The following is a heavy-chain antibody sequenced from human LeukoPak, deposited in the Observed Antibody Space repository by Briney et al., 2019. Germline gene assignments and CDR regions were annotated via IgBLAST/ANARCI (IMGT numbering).Heavy chain of an antibody. CDR3: ARTRTTGTTIYFDY. J-gene: IGHJ4*02. Sequence: SGPTLVKPTQTLTLTCTFSGFSLSTTTMRVSWIRQPPGKALEWLARIDWDDDKFYSTSLKTRLTISKDTSKNPVVLTMTNMDPVDTATYYCARTRTTGTTIYFDYWGQGALVTVSS. D-gene: IGHD1-1*01. CDR2: IDWDDDK. V-gene: IGHV2-70*04. CDR1: GFSLSTTTMR.